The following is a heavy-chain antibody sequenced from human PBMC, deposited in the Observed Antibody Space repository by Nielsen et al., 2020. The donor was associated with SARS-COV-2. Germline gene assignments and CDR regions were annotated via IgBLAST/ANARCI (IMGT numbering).Heavy chain of an antibody. CDR1: GGSISSSSYY. CDR3: ARRDRIAAAAAFDY. D-gene: IGHD6-13*01. CDR2: IYYSGST. J-gene: IGHJ4*02. Sequence: SETLSLTCTVSGGSISSSSYYWGWIRQPPGKGLEWIGSIYYSGSTYYNPSLKSRVTISVGTSKNQFSLKLSSVTAADTAVYYCARRDRIAAAAAFDYWGQGTLVTVSS. V-gene: IGHV4-39*01.